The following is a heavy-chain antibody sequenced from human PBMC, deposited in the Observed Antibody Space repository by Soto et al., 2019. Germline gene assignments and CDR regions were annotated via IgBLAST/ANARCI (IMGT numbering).Heavy chain of an antibody. CDR1: GFTFSGSA. CDR3: SRQASDFWSGKPQYYMDV. CDR2: IRSKPNNYAI. J-gene: IGHJ6*03. D-gene: IGHD3-3*01. V-gene: IGHV3-73*01. Sequence: EVQLVESGGGLVQPGGSLKLSCAASGFTFSGSAMHWVRQAPGKGLEWVGRIRSKPNNYAIAYGASVKGRFPISRDDSKNTAYLQMNSLNTEDTAVYYCSRQASDFWSGKPQYYMDVWGKGTTVTVS.